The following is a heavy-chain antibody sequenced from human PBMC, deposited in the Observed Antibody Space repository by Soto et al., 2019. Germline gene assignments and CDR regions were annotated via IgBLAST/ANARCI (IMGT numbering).Heavy chain of an antibody. D-gene: IGHD2-15*01. V-gene: IGHV3-21*06. CDR3: ARDSDCPSISCVFPPHV. CDR2: ISGGGSYI. CDR1: GVSFSNEN. J-gene: IGHJ6*02. Sequence: GGTLRLTCSDSGVSFSNENMTWVRQSPGKGLEWVSGISGGGSYIFYADLVQGRFSIARDNSKNSLFLQMNSLRVEDTAAYSCARDSDCPSISCVFPPHVWGQGTTVTVSS.